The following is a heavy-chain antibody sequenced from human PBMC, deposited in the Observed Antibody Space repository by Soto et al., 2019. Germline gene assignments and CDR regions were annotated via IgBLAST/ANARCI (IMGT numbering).Heavy chain of an antibody. CDR2: ISYDGSNK. CDR3: AKDPGGSPPSYYFDY. V-gene: IGHV3-30*18. D-gene: IGHD3-16*01. J-gene: IGHJ4*02. CDR1: GFTFSSYG. Sequence: QVQLVESGGGVVQPGRSPRLSCAASGFTFSSYGMHWVRQAPGKGLEWVAVISYDGSNKYYADSVKGRFTISRDNSKNTLYLQMNSLRAEDTAVYYCAKDPGGSPPSYYFDYWGQGTLVTVSS.